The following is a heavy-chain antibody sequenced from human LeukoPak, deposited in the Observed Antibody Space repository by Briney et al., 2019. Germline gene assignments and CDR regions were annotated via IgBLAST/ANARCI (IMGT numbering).Heavy chain of an antibody. D-gene: IGHD3-10*02. CDR3: AKQSYARSLGE. V-gene: IGHV3-23*01. Sequence: GGSLRLSCATSGFPFSDFSMTWVRQAPGKGLEWISTTNSGGTTTYYAESVKGRFTISRDNFKNALYLQMSSLRVEDTAIYYCAKQSYARSLGEGGPGALVTVSS. J-gene: IGHJ4*02. CDR2: TNSGGTTT. CDR1: GFPFSDFS.